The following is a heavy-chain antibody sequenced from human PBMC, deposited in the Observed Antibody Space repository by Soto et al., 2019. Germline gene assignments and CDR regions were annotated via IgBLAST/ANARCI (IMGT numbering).Heavy chain of an antibody. CDR1: GFMFSNYF. CDR2: IDRDGSEK. CDR3: TGGSGWSSDL. J-gene: IGHJ4*02. Sequence: EVQLVESGGGLVQPGGSLTLSCVASGFMFSNYFMTWVRQAPGKGLEWVANIDRDGSEKNYADSVKGRFTISRNNAKNSLYLQMNSLRAEDTAVYYCTGGSGWSSDLWGQGTHVAVSS. D-gene: IGHD6-19*01. V-gene: IGHV3-7*03.